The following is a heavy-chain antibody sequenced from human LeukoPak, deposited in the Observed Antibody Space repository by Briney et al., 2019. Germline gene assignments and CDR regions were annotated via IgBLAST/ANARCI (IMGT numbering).Heavy chain of an antibody. V-gene: IGHV1-69*05. CDR1: GGTFSSYA. Sequence: ASVKVSCKASGGTFSSYAISWVRQAPGQGLEWMGWIIPIFGTANYAQKFQGRVTITTDESTSTAYMELSSPRSEDTAVYYCARVKWYSYGYGPPYYFDYWGQGTLVTVSS. J-gene: IGHJ4*02. CDR2: IIPIFGTA. D-gene: IGHD5-18*01. CDR3: ARVKWYSYGYGPPYYFDY.